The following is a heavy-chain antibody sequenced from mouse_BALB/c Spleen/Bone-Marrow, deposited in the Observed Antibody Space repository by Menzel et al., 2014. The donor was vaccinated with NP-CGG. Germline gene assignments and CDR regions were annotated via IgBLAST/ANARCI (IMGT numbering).Heavy chain of an antibody. CDR2: IDPANGNT. D-gene: IGHD2-4*01. Sequence: EVMLVESGAELVKPGASVKLSCTASGFNIKDTYMHWVKQRPEQGLEWIGRIDPANGNTKYDPKFQGKATITADTSSNTAYLQLSSLTSEDTAVYYCARFPYDYGGGDYWGRGTTLTVSS. CDR1: GFNIKDTY. J-gene: IGHJ2*01. CDR3: ARFPYDYGGGDY. V-gene: IGHV14-3*02.